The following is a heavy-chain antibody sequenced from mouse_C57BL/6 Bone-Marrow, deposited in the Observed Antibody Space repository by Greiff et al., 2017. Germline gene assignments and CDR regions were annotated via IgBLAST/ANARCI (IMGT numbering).Heavy chain of an antibody. CDR1: GYAFSSSW. CDR2: IYPGDGDT. CDR3: ARGGKDYDGFAY. D-gene: IGHD2-4*01. V-gene: IGHV1-82*01. Sequence: VQLQESGPELVKPGASVKISCKASGYAFSSSWMNWVKQRPGKGLEWVGRIYPGDGDTNYNGDFKGQATLTADKSSSTTYMQLSSLTSEDSAVYVCARGGKDYDGFAYWGQGALVTGSA. J-gene: IGHJ3*01.